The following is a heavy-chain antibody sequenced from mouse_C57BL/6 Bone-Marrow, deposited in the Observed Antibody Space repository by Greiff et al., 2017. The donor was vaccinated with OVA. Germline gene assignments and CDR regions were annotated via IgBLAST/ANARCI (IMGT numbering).Heavy chain of an antibody. J-gene: IGHJ4*01. Sequence: EVQLVESGGGLVQPKGSLKLSCAASGFSFNTYAMNWVRQAPGKGLEWVARIRSKSNNYATYYADSVKDRFTISRDDSESLLYLQMNNLKTEDTAMYYYVRQDGYAYYAMDYWGQGTSVTVSS. V-gene: IGHV10-1*01. CDR1: GFSFNTYA. D-gene: IGHD2-2*01. CDR2: IRSKSNNYAT. CDR3: VRQDGYAYYAMDY.